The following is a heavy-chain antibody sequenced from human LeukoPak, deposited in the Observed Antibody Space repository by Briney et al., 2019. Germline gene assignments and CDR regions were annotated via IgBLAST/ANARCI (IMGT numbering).Heavy chain of an antibody. D-gene: IGHD1-26*01. CDR3: ARDLREQAFDY. CDR1: GFTFSSYS. J-gene: IGHJ4*02. CDR2: ISSSSSTI. Sequence: GGSLRLSCAASGFTFSSYSMNWVRQAPGKGLEWVSYISSSSSTIYYADSVKGRFTISRDNAKNSLYLQMNSLRAEDTAVYYCARDLREQAFDYWGQGTLVTVSS. V-gene: IGHV3-48*01.